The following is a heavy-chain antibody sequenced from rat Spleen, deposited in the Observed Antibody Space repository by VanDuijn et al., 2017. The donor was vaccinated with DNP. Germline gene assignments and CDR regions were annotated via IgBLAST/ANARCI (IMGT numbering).Heavy chain of an antibody. D-gene: IGHD1-10*01. CDR1: GFIFSNYG. CDR3: ARQHY. Sequence: EVQLVESGGGLVQPGRSLKLSCAASGFIFSNYGMHWIRQAPTKGLEWVASISTSGVNTYYRDSVKGRFTVSRDNAKSTLYLQMDSLRSEDTATYYCARQHYWGQGVMVTVSS. CDR2: ISTSGVNT. V-gene: IGHV5-19*01. J-gene: IGHJ2*01.